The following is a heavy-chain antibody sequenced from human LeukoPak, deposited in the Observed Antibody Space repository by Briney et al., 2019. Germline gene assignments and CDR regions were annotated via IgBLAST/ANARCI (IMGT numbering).Heavy chain of an antibody. CDR3: AISPLIVPAAIINY. V-gene: IGHV3-21*01. CDR2: ISSSSSYI. D-gene: IGHD2-2*01. CDR1: GFTFSSYS. J-gene: IGHJ4*02. Sequence: GGSLRLSCAASGFTFSSYSMNWVRQAPGKGLEWVSSISSSSSYIYYADSVKGRFTISRDNAKNSLYLQMNSLRAEDTAVYYCAISPLIVPAAIINYWGQGTLVTVSS.